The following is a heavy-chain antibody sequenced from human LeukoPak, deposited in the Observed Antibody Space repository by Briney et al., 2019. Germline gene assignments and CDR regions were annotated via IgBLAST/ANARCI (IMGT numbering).Heavy chain of an antibody. V-gene: IGHV4-39*07. Sequence: TSETLSLTCTVSGGSISSSSYYWGWIRQPPGKGLEWIGSIYYSGSTYYNPSLKSRVTISVDTSKNQFSLKLSSVTAADTAVYYCARVMIVVVIPSQGFDPWGQGTLVTVSS. D-gene: IGHD3-22*01. CDR1: GGSISSSSYY. CDR2: IYYSGST. J-gene: IGHJ5*02. CDR3: ARVMIVVVIPSQGFDP.